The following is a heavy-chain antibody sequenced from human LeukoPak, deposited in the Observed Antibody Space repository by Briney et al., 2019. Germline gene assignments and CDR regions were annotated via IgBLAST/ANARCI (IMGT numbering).Heavy chain of an antibody. V-gene: IGHV4-39*01. CDR2: ISDSGDA. Sequence: SETLSLTCTGSGVSISTTTYFWGWFPHPPGNGLGGIGSISDSGDASYNSSLMSRVTVSVDTSKNQFSLKLSSVTAPDTAVYYCARGYETFGELVFEYWGQGTLVTVSS. D-gene: IGHD3-10*01. CDR3: ARGYETFGELVFEY. J-gene: IGHJ4*02. CDR1: GVSISTTTYF.